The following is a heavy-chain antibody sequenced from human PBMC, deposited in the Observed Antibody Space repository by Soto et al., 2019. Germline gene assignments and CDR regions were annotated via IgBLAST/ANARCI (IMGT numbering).Heavy chain of an antibody. CDR1: GFTFSTHS. CDR3: AKDPPWTVGPLAMDF. CDR2: FSGSGGNI. V-gene: IGHV3-23*01. Sequence: GGSLRLAFLASGFTFSTHSMSWLRQSPGKGLEWVSTFSGSGGNIYYAESVKGRLTISRDDSKNTLYLQMNSLRVEDTAVYYCAKDPPWTVGPLAMDFWGQGTTVTFSS. J-gene: IGHJ6*02. D-gene: IGHD2-2*01.